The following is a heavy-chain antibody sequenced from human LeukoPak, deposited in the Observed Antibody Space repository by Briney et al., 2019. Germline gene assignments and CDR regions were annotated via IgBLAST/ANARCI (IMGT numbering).Heavy chain of an antibody. V-gene: IGHV3-30*04. CDR1: GFTFSSYA. CDR3: AGVIYSTWEKSPTLDY. Sequence: GGSLRLSCAASGFTFSSYAMHWVRQAPGKGLEWVALISYDGRKSYYADSMQGRFTISRDNSKNTLYLQMSSLRGEDTAVYYCAGVIYSTWEKSPTLDYWGQGTLVTVSS. D-gene: IGHD1-26*01. J-gene: IGHJ4*02. CDR2: ISYDGRKS.